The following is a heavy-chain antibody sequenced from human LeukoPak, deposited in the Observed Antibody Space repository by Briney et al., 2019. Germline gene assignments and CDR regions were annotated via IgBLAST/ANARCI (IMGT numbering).Heavy chain of an antibody. D-gene: IGHD2-15*01. CDR2: IYYSGNT. CDR1: GGSISSSSYF. V-gene: IGHV4-39*07. J-gene: IGHJ4*02. CDR3: ARVSPVVVVAATYLDY. Sequence: SETLSLTCTVSGGSISSSSYFWGWIRQPPGKGLEWIGSIYYSGNTYYNPSLKSRVTMSVDTSKNQFSLKLSSVTAADTAVYYCARVSPVVVVAATYLDYWGQGTLVTVSS.